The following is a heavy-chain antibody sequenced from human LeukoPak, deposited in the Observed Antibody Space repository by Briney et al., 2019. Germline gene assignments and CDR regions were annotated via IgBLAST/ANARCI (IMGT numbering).Heavy chain of an antibody. V-gene: IGHV3-74*01. CDR1: GFAFHSHW. D-gene: IGHD3-16*01. CDR3: ARVVGDTTSYYYPMDV. CDR2: ITNDGSAS. Sequence: GGSLRLSCAASGFAFHSHWMHWVRQGPGKGLMWVSRITNDGSASHYADSVKGRFTPSRDNAKNTLYLQMNSLTADDTAVYFCARVVGDTTSYYYPMDVWGRGTTVTVSS. J-gene: IGHJ6*02.